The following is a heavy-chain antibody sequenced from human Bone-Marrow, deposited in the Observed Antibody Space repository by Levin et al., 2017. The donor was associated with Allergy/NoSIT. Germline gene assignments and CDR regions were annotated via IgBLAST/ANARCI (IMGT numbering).Heavy chain of an antibody. D-gene: IGHD2-2*01. CDR2: INGNGDST. Sequence: PGESLKISCAASGFTFSRYAMSWVRQAPGKGLEWVSAINGNGDSTYYADSVKGRFTISRDNSKNTLYLQMNSLRAEDTAVYYCATLVGLETYCSSTSCLGWFDPWGQGTLLTVSS. J-gene: IGHJ5*02. V-gene: IGHV3-23*01. CDR3: ATLVGLETYCSSTSCLGWFDP. CDR1: GFTFSRYA.